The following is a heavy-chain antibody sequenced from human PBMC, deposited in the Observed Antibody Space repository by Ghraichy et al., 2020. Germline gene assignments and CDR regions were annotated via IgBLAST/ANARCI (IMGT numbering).Heavy chain of an antibody. J-gene: IGHJ4*02. V-gene: IGHV3-21*01. Sequence: GSLRLSCVGSGSTLSGYNMNWVRQAPGKGLDWVSSISGSSNYIDYADSVKGRFTISRDNAKNSLYLQMNSLRAEDTAVYYCATAPLAPPYFDDWGQGTLVTVSS. D-gene: IGHD5-12*01. CDR3: ATAPLAPPYFDD. CDR1: GSTLSGYN. CDR2: ISGSSNYI.